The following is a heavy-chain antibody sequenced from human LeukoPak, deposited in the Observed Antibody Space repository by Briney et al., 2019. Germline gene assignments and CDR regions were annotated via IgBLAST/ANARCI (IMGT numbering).Heavy chain of an antibody. CDR1: GFTFSSYA. V-gene: IGHV3-7*01. Sequence: GGSLRLSCAASGFTFSSYAMSWVRQAPGKGLEWVANIKQDGSEKYYVDSVKGRFTISRDNAKNSLYLQMNSLRAEDTAVYYCAGLSLTTVTSPLARYYYYYGMDVWGQGTTVTVSS. CDR3: AGLSLTTVTSPLARYYYYYGMDV. CDR2: IKQDGSEK. D-gene: IGHD4-11*01. J-gene: IGHJ6*02.